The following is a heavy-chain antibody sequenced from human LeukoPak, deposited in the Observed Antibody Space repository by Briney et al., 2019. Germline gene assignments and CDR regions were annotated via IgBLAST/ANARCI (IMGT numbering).Heavy chain of an antibody. Sequence: SETLSLTCTVSGYSLSSGYHWGWIRPPPGQGLEWIGDIFYTGSTNYNPSLKSRVTISVLTSKNRFSLKLSSVTAADTAVYYCATLTGGDDAFDIWGQGTMVTVSS. CDR1: GYSLSSGYH. V-gene: IGHV4-61*01. D-gene: IGHD4-23*01. CDR3: ATLTGGDDAFDI. J-gene: IGHJ3*02. CDR2: IFYTGST.